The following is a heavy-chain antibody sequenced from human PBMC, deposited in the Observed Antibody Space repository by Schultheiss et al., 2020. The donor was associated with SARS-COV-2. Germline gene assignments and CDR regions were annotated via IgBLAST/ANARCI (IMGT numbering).Heavy chain of an antibody. CDR1: GFTSSDYY. Sequence: GGSLRLSCATSGFTSSDYYMGWVRQAPGKGLEYVSAISGSGGSTYYADSVKGRFTISRDNSKNTLYLQMNSLRPEDTAVYYCARVDAYSAYTFDYWGQGALVTVSS. CDR3: ARVDAYSAYTFDY. V-gene: IGHV3-23*01. CDR2: ISGSGGST. D-gene: IGHD4-11*01. J-gene: IGHJ4*02.